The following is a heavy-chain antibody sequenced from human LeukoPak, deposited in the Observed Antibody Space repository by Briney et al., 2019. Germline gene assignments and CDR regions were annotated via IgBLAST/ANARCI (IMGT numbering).Heavy chain of an antibody. V-gene: IGHV3-21*04. CDR2: ISSSSSSI. D-gene: IGHD3-3*01. Sequence: GGSLRLSCAASGFTFSSYSMNWVRQAPGKGLEWVSFISSSSSSINYADSVKGRFTISRDNSKNTLYLQMNSLRAEDTAVYYCAKDLTPYDFWSGYYFWGQGTLVTVSS. CDR3: AKDLTPYDFWSGYYF. CDR1: GFTFSSYS. J-gene: IGHJ4*02.